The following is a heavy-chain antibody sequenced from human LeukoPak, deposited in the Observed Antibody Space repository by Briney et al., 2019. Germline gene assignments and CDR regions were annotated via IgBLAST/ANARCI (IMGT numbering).Heavy chain of an antibody. Sequence: GSSVKVSCKXSGGTFSSYAISWVRQSPGQGLEWMGGIIPIFGTANYAQKFQGRVTITADESTSTAYMELSSLRSEDTAVYYCAREHYYDSSGYYRFDYWGQGTLVTVSS. D-gene: IGHD3-22*01. CDR1: GGTFSSYA. CDR2: IIPIFGTA. J-gene: IGHJ4*02. CDR3: AREHYYDSSGYYRFDY. V-gene: IGHV1-69*01.